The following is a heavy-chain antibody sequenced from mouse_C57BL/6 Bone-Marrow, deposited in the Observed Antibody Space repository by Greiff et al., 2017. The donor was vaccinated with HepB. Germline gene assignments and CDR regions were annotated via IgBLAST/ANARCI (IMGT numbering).Heavy chain of an antibody. D-gene: IGHD1-1*01. Sequence: VQLQQSGAELVRPGASVKLSCKASGYTFTDYYINWVKQRPGQGLEWIARIYPGSGNTYYNEKFKGKATLTAEKSSSTAYMQLSSLTSEDSAVYFCARDEGTTVVRGDYWGQGTTLTVSS. J-gene: IGHJ2*01. CDR2: IYPGSGNT. V-gene: IGHV1-76*01. CDR1: GYTFTDYY. CDR3: ARDEGTTVVRGDY.